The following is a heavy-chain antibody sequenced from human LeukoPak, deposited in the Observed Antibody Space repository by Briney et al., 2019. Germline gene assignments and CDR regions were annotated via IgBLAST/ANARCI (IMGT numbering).Heavy chain of an antibody. V-gene: IGHV4-59*08. J-gene: IGHJ4*02. CDR3: ARLRVSYFDY. CDR1: GGSISSYY. Sequence: PSETLSPTCTVSGGSISSYYWSWIRQPPGKGLEWIGYIYYSGSTNYNPSLKSRVTISVDTSKNQFSLKLSSVTAADTAVYYCARLRVSYFDYWGQGTLVTVSS. CDR2: IYYSGST.